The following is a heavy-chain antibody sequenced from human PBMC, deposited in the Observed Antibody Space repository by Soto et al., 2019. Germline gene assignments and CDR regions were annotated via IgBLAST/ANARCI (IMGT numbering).Heavy chain of an antibody. Sequence: QITLKESGPTLVKPTQTLTLTCTFSGFSLATYGVAVGWIRQPPGKALEWLALIFWDDEKRYSPSLENRLIITKDTSKNEVVLTMTNMDPMDTATYYCAHTVRLTRGVYYFDYWGQGKLVTVSS. CDR3: AHTVRLTRGVYYFDY. CDR1: GFSLATYGVA. D-gene: IGHD3-10*01. J-gene: IGHJ4*02. CDR2: IFWDDEK. V-gene: IGHV2-5*02.